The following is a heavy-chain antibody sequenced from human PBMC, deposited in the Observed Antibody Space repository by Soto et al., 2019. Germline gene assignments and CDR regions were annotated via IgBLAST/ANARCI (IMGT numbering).Heavy chain of an antibody. CDR3: ARLWGWCVDE. V-gene: IGHV4-59*08. CDR1: GGSISSYY. J-gene: IGHJ4*02. D-gene: IGHD3-16*01. CDR2: IYYRGST. Sequence: QVQLQESGPGLVKPSETLSLTCTVSGGSISSYYWSWIRQPPGKGLEWIGYIYYRGSTNYNPSLKSRVTRTEDTSKIQFSPKLIAVTATDTAASYCARLWGWCVDEWVQVTLITVSS.